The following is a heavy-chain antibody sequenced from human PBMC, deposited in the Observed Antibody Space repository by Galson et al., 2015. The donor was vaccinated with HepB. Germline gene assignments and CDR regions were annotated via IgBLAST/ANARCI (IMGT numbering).Heavy chain of an antibody. CDR1: GDSVSRNSSL. D-gene: IGHD5-24*01. V-gene: IGHV6-1*01. CDR2: TYYRSKWNN. CDR3: ARVLRLRKGYKSPFDY. Sequence: CAISGDSVSRNSSLWNWIRQSPSRGLEWLGRTYYRSKWNNDYAVPVKSRISITSDTSKNHFSLQLNSVTPEDTAVYFCARVLRLRKGYKSPFDYWGQGTLVTVSS. J-gene: IGHJ4*02.